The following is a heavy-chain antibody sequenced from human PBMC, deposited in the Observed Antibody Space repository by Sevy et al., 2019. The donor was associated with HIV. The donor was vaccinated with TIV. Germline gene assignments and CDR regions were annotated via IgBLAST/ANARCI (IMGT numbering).Heavy chain of an antibody. V-gene: IGHV3-48*01. Sequence: GGSLRLSCAASGFTFSPYSMHWVRQAPGKGLEWISYINGPSNAIFYADSVRGRFTVSRDNGKNSLYLQMNSLRAEDSARYYCARGVANGGGSAGHKTDFWGQGTLVTVSS. CDR1: GFTFSPYS. J-gene: IGHJ4*02. CDR3: ARGVANGGGSAGHKTDF. D-gene: IGHD2-15*01. CDR2: INGPSNAI.